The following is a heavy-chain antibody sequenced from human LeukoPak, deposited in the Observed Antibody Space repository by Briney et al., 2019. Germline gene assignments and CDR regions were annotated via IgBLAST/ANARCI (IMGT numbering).Heavy chain of an antibody. Sequence: PGGSLRLSCAASGFTLSSYWMSWVRQAPGKGLEWVANIKQDGSKKNYVDSMKGRFTISRDNAKNSLYLQMNSLRADDTAVYYCATPLDYYDSSGYHQGGDWGQGTLVTVSS. V-gene: IGHV3-7*03. CDR3: ATPLDYYDSSGYHQGGD. CDR1: GFTLSSYW. D-gene: IGHD3-22*01. CDR2: IKQDGSKK. J-gene: IGHJ4*02.